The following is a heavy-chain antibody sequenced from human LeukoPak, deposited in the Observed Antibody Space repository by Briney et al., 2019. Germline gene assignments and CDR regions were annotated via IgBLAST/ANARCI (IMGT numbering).Heavy chain of an antibody. CDR1: GLHFSGTA. V-gene: IGHV3-23*01. D-gene: IGHD6-19*01. Sequence: PGGSLRLSCAASGLHFSGTAMSWVRQAPGKGLEWVSAISHDGINAYCADSVKGRFTISRDNSKKTVSLEMSSLTAADTGVYYCAKDGAQYSSGPECDPRGQGALVTVSP. CDR3: AKDGAQYSSGPECDP. CDR2: ISHDGINA. J-gene: IGHJ5*02.